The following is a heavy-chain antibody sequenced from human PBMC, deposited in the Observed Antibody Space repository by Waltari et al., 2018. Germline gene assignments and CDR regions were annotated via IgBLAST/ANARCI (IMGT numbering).Heavy chain of an antibody. D-gene: IGHD6-19*01. CDR2: ISSSSSYI. Sequence: EVQLVESGGGLVKPGGSLRLSCAASGFTFSSYSMNWVRQAPGKGLEGVSSISSSSSYIYYADSVKGRFTISRDNAKNSLYLQMNSLRAEDTAVYYCARDTSGWYPLYYYYGMDVWGQGTTVTVSS. CDR1: GFTFSSYS. CDR3: ARDTSGWYPLYYYYGMDV. J-gene: IGHJ6*02. V-gene: IGHV3-21*01.